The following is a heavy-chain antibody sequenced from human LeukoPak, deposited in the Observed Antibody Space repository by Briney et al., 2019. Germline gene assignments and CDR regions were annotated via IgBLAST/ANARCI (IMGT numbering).Heavy chain of an antibody. CDR3: ARDFWNEPSKYFDY. Sequence: GMSLRLSCSASGFTFGSYGMHWVRQAPGKGLEWVAFIWYHGNDVDYADSVKGRFTISRDNSKNTLYLQMNSVRAEDTAVYFCARDFWNEPSKYFDYWGQGTLVTVSS. V-gene: IGHV3-33*01. J-gene: IGHJ4*02. CDR2: IWYHGNDV. D-gene: IGHD3-3*01. CDR1: GFTFGSYG.